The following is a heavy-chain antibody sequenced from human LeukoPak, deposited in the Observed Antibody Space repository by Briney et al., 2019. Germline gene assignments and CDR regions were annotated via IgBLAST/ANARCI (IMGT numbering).Heavy chain of an antibody. CDR2: IIPMFRKG. CDR1: GDTFRNYA. J-gene: IGHJ5*02. D-gene: IGHD2-21*02. CDR3: ARVRLTAEALTWFEH. V-gene: IGHV1-69*15. Sequence: SVKVSCKSFGDTFRNYAINRVRQAPGQGLEWMGMIIPMFRKGNHTEKFQDRVSITADESTSTVYMELSSLRFEDTAVYYCARVRLTAEALTWFEHWGRGTLVTVSS.